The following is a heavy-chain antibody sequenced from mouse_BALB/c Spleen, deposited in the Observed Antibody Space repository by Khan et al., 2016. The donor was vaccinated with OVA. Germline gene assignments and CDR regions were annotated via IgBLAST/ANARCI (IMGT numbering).Heavy chain of an antibody. J-gene: IGHJ2*01. Sequence: VQLKESGPELVKPGASVKISCKASGYSFTGYFMNWVMQSHGKSLEWIGRINPHIGETFYNQKFRDKATLTVDESSSTAHMELRSLASEDSAVYYCARTYGSDFDYWSQGTTLTVSS. CDR3: ARTYGSDFDY. V-gene: IGHV1-20*02. CDR2: INPHIGET. D-gene: IGHD1-1*01. CDR1: GYSFTGYF.